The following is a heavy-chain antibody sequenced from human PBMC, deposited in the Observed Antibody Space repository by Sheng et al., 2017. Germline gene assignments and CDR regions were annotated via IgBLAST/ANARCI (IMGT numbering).Heavy chain of an antibody. J-gene: IGHJ2*01. CDR3: ARPAYYYDSSGSWYFDL. CDR2: IIPIFGTA. CDR1: GGTFSSYA. D-gene: IGHD3-22*01. V-gene: IGHV1-69*05. Sequence: QVQLVQSGAEVKKPGSSVKVSCKASGGTFSSYAISWVRQAPGQGLEWMGGIIPIFGTANYAQKFQGRVTITTDESTSTAYMELSSLRSEDTAVYYCARPAYYYDSSGSWYFDLWGRGTLVTVSS.